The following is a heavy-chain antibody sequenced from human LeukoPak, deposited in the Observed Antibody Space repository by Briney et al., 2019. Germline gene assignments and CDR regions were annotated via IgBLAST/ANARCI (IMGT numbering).Heavy chain of an antibody. J-gene: IGHJ4*02. CDR3: AREARAEGRSLDY. CDR2: ISASGDTI. V-gene: IGHV3-11*01. CDR1: GFTFSDYY. D-gene: IGHD5-12*01. Sequence: PGGSLRLSCAASGFTFSDYYMGWIRQAPGKGLQWVSYISASGDTIYYSDSVKGRFTISRDNAKNSLFLQMNRLRGDDTAMYYCAREARAEGRSLDYRGQGTLVTVSS.